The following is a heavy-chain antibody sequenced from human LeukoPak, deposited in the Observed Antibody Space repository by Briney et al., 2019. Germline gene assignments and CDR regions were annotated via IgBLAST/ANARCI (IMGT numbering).Heavy chain of an antibody. Sequence: GGSLRLSCAASGLTFNSFEMGWVRQTPGKGLEWVADINDSGRTKYYAGSVKGRFTISRDNAKNSLYLQMNSLRAEDTAVYYCARPGGGRSGWYFDWGQGTLVIVSS. D-gene: IGHD6-19*01. J-gene: IGHJ4*02. CDR1: GLTFNSFE. V-gene: IGHV3-48*03. CDR2: INDSGRTK. CDR3: ARPGGGRSGWYFD.